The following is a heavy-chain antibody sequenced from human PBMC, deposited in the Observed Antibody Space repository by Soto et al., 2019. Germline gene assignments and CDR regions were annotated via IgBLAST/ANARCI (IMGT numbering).Heavy chain of an antibody. V-gene: IGHV1-2*02. D-gene: IGHD3-9*01. CDR3: ARPPGYISDWYYFDL. J-gene: IGHJ4*02. Sequence: ASVKVSCKASGYTFTGYYMHWGRHDPGKGCEGMGRISPKSGGTNYAQKFEGRVTMTWDTSLKTAYMELSSLISEDTAVYYCARPPGYISDWYYFDLWGQGTLVTVSS. CDR1: GYTFTGYY. CDR2: ISPKSGGT.